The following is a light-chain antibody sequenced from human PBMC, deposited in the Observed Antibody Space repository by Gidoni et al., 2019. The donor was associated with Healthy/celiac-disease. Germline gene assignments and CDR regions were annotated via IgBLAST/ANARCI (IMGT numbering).Light chain of an antibody. Sequence: DIVMTQSPDSLALSLGERATINCKSSQSLLYSSNNKNYLAWYQQKPGQPPKLLIYWTSTRESGVPDRFSGSGSGTDFTLTISSLQAEDVAVYYCQQYFINPITFGQGTRLEIK. J-gene: IGKJ5*01. CDR3: QQYFINPIT. CDR1: QSLLYSSNNKNY. V-gene: IGKV4-1*01. CDR2: WTS.